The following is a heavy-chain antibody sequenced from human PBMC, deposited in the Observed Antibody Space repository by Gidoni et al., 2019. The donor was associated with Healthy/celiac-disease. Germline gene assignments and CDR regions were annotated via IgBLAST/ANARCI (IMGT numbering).Heavy chain of an antibody. Sequence: QVQLQESGPGLVKPSETLSLTCTVSGGSISSYYWSWIRQPPGKGLEWIGSIYYSGSTNYNPSLKSRVTISVDTSKNQFSLKLSSVTAADTAVYYCARTLVGTMARGPYAFDIWGQGTMVTVSS. CDR3: ARTLVGTMARGPYAFDI. J-gene: IGHJ3*02. D-gene: IGHD3-10*01. V-gene: IGHV4-59*01. CDR1: GGSISSYY. CDR2: IYYSGST.